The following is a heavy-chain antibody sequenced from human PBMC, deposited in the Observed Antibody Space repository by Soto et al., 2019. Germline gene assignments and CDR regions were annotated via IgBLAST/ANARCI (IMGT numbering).Heavy chain of an antibody. CDR3: ARHYPIGNNWNYFDY. Sequence: SETLSLTCSVSGGSISSYYWGWIRQPPGKGLYWFGYFFYIGSTVYSPSLKSRVTLSVDTSKNQFSLKVRSVTAADTAIYFCARHYPIGNNWNYFDYWGRGTLVTVSS. D-gene: IGHD1-1*01. V-gene: IGHV4-59*08. CDR1: GGSISSYY. CDR2: FFYIGST. J-gene: IGHJ4*02.